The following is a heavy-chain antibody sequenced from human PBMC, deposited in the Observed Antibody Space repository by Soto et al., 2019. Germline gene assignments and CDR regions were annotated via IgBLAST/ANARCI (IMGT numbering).Heavy chain of an antibody. CDR3: ASRVTTGYYNEVIYWFDP. CDR2: IHHSGST. CDR1: GGSISGSNW. D-gene: IGHD3-9*01. V-gene: IGHV4-4*02. J-gene: IGHJ5*02. Sequence: SETLSLTCTVSGGSISGSNWWSWVRQPPGKGRGWIGEIHHSGSTNYSPSLKSRVTISVDKSKNQFSLKLSAVTAADTAVYYCASRVTTGYYNEVIYWFDPWGQGTLVTVS.